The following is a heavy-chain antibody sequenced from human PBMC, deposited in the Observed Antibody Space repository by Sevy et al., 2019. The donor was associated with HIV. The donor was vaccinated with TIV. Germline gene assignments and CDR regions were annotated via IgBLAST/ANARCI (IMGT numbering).Heavy chain of an antibody. CDR1: GYTLTELS. D-gene: IGHD3-9*01. Sequence: ASVKVSCKVSGYTLTELSMHWVRQAPGKGLEWMGGFDPEYGETIYAQKFQGRVTMTEDTSTDTAYMELSSLRSEDTAVYYCATRDILTGPISPRGGYYYGMDVWGQGTTVTVSS. V-gene: IGHV1-24*01. CDR3: ATRDILTGPISPRGGYYYGMDV. J-gene: IGHJ6*02. CDR2: FDPEYGET.